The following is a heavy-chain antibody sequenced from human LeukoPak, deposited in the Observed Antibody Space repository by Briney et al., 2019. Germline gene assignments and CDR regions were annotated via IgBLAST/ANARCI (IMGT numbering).Heavy chain of an antibody. J-gene: IGHJ4*02. CDR3: AKGFWSGYYGYYFDY. Sequence: PGGSLRLSCAASGFTFSSYWMHWVRQAPGKGLEWVSGISWNSGSIGYADSVKGRFTISRDNAKNSLYLQMNSLRAEDMALYYCAKGFWSGYYGYYFDYWGQGTLVTVSS. D-gene: IGHD3-3*01. V-gene: IGHV3-9*03. CDR2: ISWNSGSI. CDR1: GFTFSSYW.